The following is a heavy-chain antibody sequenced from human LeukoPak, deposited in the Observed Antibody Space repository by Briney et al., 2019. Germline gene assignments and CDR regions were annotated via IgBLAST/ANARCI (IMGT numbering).Heavy chain of an antibody. Sequence: GGSLRLSCAASGITFSSYSMNWVRQAPGKGLEWVSSISSSSSYIYYADSVKGRFTISRDNAKNSLYLQMNSLRAEDTAVYYCARGWYDFWSGYYGLWGQGTLVTVSS. J-gene: IGHJ4*02. CDR1: GITFSSYS. CDR3: ARGWYDFWSGYYGL. D-gene: IGHD3-3*01. CDR2: ISSSSSYI. V-gene: IGHV3-21*01.